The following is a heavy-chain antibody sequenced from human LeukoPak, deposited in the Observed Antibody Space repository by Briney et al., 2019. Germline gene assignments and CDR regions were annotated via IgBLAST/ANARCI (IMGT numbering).Heavy chain of an antibody. CDR1: GFTFGSYA. CDR3: GKTTAGYSSGQKPAWPVDY. Sequence: GGSLRLSCEASGFTFGSYAIYWVRQAPGKGLEWVAGIFGSGGSPHYADSVKGRFTISRDNSKNTVYLQINSLRAEDTAVYYCGKTTAGYSSGQKPAWPVDYWGQGTLVTVSS. CDR2: IFGSGGSP. D-gene: IGHD5-18*01. J-gene: IGHJ4*02. V-gene: IGHV3-23*01.